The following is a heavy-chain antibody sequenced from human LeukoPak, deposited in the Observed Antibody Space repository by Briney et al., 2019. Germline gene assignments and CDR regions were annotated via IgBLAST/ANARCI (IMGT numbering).Heavy chain of an antibody. D-gene: IGHD1-7*01. CDR1: GYTFTSYV. CDR3: ARGGITGTFDY. V-gene: IGHV1-3*01. Sequence: ASVKVSCKASGYTFTSYVMHWVRQAPGQGLEWMGWINAGNGNTKYSQKFQGRVTITRDTSASTAYMELSSLRSEDTAVYYCARGGITGTFDYWGQGTLVTVSS. J-gene: IGHJ4*02. CDR2: INAGNGNT.